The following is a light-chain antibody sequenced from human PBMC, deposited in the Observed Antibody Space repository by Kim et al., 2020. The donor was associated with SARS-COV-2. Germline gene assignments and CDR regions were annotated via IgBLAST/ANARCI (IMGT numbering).Light chain of an antibody. CDR3: AAWDGSLNGVV. J-gene: IGLJ2*01. V-gene: IGLV1-44*01. Sequence: QSVLTQPPSASGTPGQRVTISCSGSSSNIGSNAVNWYQQLPGTAPKLLIYNNSQRPSGVPDRFSGSKSGTSGSLAISGLQSEDEAEYYCAAWDGSLNGVVFGGGTKLTVL. CDR2: NNS. CDR1: SSNIGSNA.